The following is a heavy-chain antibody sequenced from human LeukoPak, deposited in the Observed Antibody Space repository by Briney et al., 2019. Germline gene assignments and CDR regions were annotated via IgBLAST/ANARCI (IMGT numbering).Heavy chain of an antibody. CDR1: GYTFTGYY. Sequence: GASVKVSCKASGYTFTGYYMHGVRQAPAQGLEWMGWINPNSGGTNYAQKFHGRVTMTRDTSISTAYMELSRLRSDDTAVYYCARGCFGENWFDPWGQGTLVSVSS. CDR3: ARGCFGENWFDP. V-gene: IGHV1-2*02. CDR2: INPNSGGT. D-gene: IGHD3-10*01. J-gene: IGHJ5*02.